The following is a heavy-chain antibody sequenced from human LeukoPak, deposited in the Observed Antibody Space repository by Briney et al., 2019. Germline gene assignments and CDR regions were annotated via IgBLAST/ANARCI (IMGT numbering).Heavy chain of an antibody. J-gene: IGHJ3*02. Sequence: PGGSLRLSCVVSGFGFSDSYMTWIRQTPGKGLEWVSYTTTSGSSIYYADSVKGRFTMSRDNAKKSLYLQMNSLRAEDTAVCYCARAKYDTSGYYYSGFDIWGQGTMVTVSS. V-gene: IGHV3-11*04. CDR1: GFGFSDSY. CDR2: TTTSGSSI. D-gene: IGHD3-22*01. CDR3: ARAKYDTSGYYYSGFDI.